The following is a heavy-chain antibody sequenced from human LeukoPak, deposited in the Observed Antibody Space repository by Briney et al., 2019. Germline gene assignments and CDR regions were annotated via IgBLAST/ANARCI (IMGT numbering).Heavy chain of an antibody. J-gene: IGHJ5*02. CDR2: INPNSGGT. CDR3: ATQATSGWHFS. D-gene: IGHD6-19*01. CDR1: GYTFTGYY. V-gene: IGHV1-2*02. Sequence: ASVRVSCKASGYTFTGYYMHWVRQAPGQGPEWMGWINPNSGGTNYAQKFQGRVTMTRDTSLSTVYMELSRLRSDDTAVYYCATQATSGWHFSWGQGTLVTVSS.